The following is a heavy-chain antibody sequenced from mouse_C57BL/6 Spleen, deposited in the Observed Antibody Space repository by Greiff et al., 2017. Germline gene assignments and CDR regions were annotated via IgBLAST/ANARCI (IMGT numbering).Heavy chain of an antibody. D-gene: IGHD1-1*01. J-gene: IGHJ1*03. Sequence: EVKVVESGGGLVKPGGSLKLSCAASGFTFSDYGMHWVRQAPEKGLEWVAYISSGSSTIYYADTVKGRFTISRDNAKNTLFLQMTSLRSEDTAMYYCARPVVARYFDVWGTGTTVTVSS. V-gene: IGHV5-17*01. CDR3: ARPVVARYFDV. CDR1: GFTFSDYG. CDR2: ISSGSSTI.